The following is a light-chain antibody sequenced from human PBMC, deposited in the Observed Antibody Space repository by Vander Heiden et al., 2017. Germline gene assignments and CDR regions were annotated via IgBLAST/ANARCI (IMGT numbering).Light chain of an antibody. Sequence: SYELTQPPSVSVSPGQTARITCSGDALPKQYAYWYQQKPGQAPVLVIYKDSERPSGIPERFSGSSSGTTVTLTISGFQAEDEADYYCQSAVVFGGGTKLTVL. CDR1: ALPKQY. CDR2: KDS. V-gene: IGLV3-25*03. J-gene: IGLJ2*01. CDR3: QSAVV.